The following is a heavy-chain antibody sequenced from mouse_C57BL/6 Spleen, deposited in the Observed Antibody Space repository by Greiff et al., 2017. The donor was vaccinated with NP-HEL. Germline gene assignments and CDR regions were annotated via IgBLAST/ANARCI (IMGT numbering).Heavy chain of an antibody. Sequence: DVKLVESGGGLVKPGGSLKLSCAASGFTFSSYAMSWVRQTPEKRLEWVATISDGGSYTYYPDNVKGRFTISRDNAKNNLYLQMSHLKSEDTAMYYCARDDYYGSSTPHWYFDVWGTGTTVTVSS. CDR1: GFTFSSYA. CDR2: ISDGGSYT. CDR3: ARDDYYGSSTPHWYFDV. J-gene: IGHJ1*03. V-gene: IGHV5-4*01. D-gene: IGHD1-1*01.